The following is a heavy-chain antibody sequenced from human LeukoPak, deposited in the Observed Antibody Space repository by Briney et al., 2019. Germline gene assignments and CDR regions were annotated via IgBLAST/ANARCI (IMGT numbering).Heavy chain of an antibody. CDR3: ARQDVVVPAAKGAFDI. Sequence: PSETLSLTCTASGGSISSYYWSWIRLPPGKGLEWIGYIYHSGSTYYNPSLKSRVTISVDRSKNQFSLKLSSVTAADTAVYYCARQDVVVPAAKGAFDIWGQGTMVTVSS. CDR1: GGSISSYY. CDR2: IYHSGST. V-gene: IGHV4-59*08. J-gene: IGHJ3*02. D-gene: IGHD2-2*01.